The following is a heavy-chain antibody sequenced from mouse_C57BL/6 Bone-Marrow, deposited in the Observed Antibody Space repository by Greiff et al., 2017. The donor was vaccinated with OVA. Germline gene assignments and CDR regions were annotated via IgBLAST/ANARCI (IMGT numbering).Heavy chain of an antibody. CDR3: ARGRRVGLSFDY. V-gene: IGHV1-61*01. CDR1: GYTFTSYW. CDR2: IYPSDSET. J-gene: IGHJ2*01. Sequence: QVQLQQPGAELVRPGSSVKLSCKASGYTFTSYWMDWVKQRPGQGLEWIGNIYPSDSETHYNQKFKDKATLTVDKSSSTAYMQLSSLTSEDSAVYDCARGRRVGLSFDYWGQGTTLTVSS. D-gene: IGHD1-1*01.